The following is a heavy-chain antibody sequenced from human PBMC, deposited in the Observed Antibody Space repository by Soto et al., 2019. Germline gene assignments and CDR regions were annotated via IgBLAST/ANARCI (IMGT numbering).Heavy chain of an antibody. CDR3: ARGFGPLGTGGKLSSLGSDWLDP. CDR2: IIPIFGTA. Sequence: ASVKVSCKASGGTFSSYAISWVRQAPGQGLEWMGGIIPIFGTANYAQKFQGRVTITADESTSTAYMELSSLGSEDTAAYYCARGFGPLGTGGKLSSLGSDWLDPWGQGTMVAVYS. V-gene: IGHV1-69*13. CDR1: GGTFSSYA. D-gene: IGHD1-1*01. J-gene: IGHJ5*02.